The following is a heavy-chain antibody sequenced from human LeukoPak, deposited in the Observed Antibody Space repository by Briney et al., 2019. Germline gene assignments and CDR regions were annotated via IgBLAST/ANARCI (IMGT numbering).Heavy chain of an antibody. CDR3: ARDLPSTSNWELDY. J-gene: IGHJ4*02. V-gene: IGHV1-2*06. D-gene: IGHD7-27*01. Sequence: ASVKVSCKASGYTFIDYYIHWVRQAPGQGLEWMGRINPNIPNTDDTDYAQKFQGRVTMTRDTSISTAFMELSRLTSDDTAVYYCARDLPSTSNWELDYWGQGTLVTVSS. CDR2: INPNIPNTDDT. CDR1: GYTFIDYY.